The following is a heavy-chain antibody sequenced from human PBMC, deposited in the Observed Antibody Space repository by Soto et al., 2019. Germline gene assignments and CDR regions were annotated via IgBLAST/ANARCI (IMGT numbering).Heavy chain of an antibody. J-gene: IGHJ4*02. D-gene: IGHD3-22*01. Sequence: PGGSLRLSCAASGFTFSNAWMNWVRQAPGKGLEWVGRIKSKTDGGTTDYAAPVKGRFTISRDDSKNTLYLQMNSLKTEDTAVYYCTTDGEGYYDSSGYYYDFDYWGQGTLVTVS. V-gene: IGHV3-15*07. CDR1: GFTFSNAW. CDR2: IKSKTDGGTT. CDR3: TTDGEGYYDSSGYYYDFDY.